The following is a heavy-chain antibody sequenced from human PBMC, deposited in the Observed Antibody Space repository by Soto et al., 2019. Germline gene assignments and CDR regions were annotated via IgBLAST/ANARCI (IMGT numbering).Heavy chain of an antibody. CDR1: GYTFTSYD. D-gene: IGHD3-16*02. CDR3: DEGRIMITFGVVIVIDY. J-gene: IGHJ4*02. V-gene: IGHV1-8*01. Sequence: QVQLVQSGAAMKKPGASVKVSCKASGYTFTSYDINWVRQATGQGLEWMGWINPNTGYTDYAQKFQDRVSIAGNTSITTHNMKLRSLGSEDTAVYYCDEGRIMITFGVVIVIDYWGQGSAVTVPS. CDR2: INPNTGYT.